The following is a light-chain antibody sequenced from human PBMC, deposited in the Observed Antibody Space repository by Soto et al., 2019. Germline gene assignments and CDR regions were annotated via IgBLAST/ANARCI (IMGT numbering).Light chain of an antibody. Sequence: QSVLTQPPSVSGSPGQSVAISCTGTSSDVGGSNGVSWYQQPPGTAPKLIIYDVSNRPSGVPDRFSGSKSGNTASLIISGRQAEDEGDYYCSSYTSSSTYVFGTGTKLTVL. J-gene: IGLJ1*01. CDR2: DVS. CDR3: SSYTSSSTYV. V-gene: IGLV2-18*02. CDR1: SSDVGGSNG.